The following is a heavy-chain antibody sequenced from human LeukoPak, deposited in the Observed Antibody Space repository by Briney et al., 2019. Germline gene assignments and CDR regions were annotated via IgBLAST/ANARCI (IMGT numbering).Heavy chain of an antibody. Sequence: SETLSLTCTVSGGSIRSYYWSWIRQPPGKGLEWIGYIYYTGSTNYNPSLKSRVTISLDTSKNQFSLKLSSVTAADTAVYYCATLSTVVTPFYFDYWGQGTLVTVSS. V-gene: IGHV4-59*08. CDR3: ATLSTVVTPFYFDY. J-gene: IGHJ4*02. D-gene: IGHD4-23*01. CDR2: IYYTGST. CDR1: GGSIRSYY.